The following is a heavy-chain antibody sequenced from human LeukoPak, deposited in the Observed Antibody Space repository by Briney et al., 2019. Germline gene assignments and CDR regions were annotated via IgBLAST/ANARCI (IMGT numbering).Heavy chain of an antibody. J-gene: IGHJ4*02. CDR2: ISSSGSTK. CDR1: GFTFSSYE. CDR3: ARDSRAPRDSNSSW. D-gene: IGHD6-6*01. V-gene: IGHV3-48*03. Sequence: GGSLRLSCAASGFTFSSYEMNWVRQDPGKGLEWISYISSSGSTKYYADSVKGRFTVSRDNAKNSLFLQMNSLRAEDTAVYYCARDSRAPRDSNSSWWGQGALVTVSS.